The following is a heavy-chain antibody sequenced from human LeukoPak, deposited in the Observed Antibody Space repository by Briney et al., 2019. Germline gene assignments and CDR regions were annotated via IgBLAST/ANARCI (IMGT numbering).Heavy chain of an antibody. CDR3: ATTTAIAVPDY. D-gene: IGHD6-19*01. CDR1: GYTFTGYY. Sequence: ASVKVSCKASGYTFTGYYMHWVRQAPGQGLEWMGWISAYNGNTNYAQKLQGRVTMTEDTSTDTAYMELSSLRPEDTAVYYCATTTAIAVPDYWGQGTLVTVSS. V-gene: IGHV1-18*04. CDR2: ISAYNGNT. J-gene: IGHJ4*02.